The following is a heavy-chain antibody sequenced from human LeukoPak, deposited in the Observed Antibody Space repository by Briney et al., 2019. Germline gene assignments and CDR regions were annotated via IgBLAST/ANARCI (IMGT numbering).Heavy chain of an antibody. D-gene: IGHD3-22*01. J-gene: IGHJ4*02. CDR1: GFTFSDYS. CDR3: ARGSSGAGYYFDY. V-gene: IGHV3-21*01. CDR2: ISSSRNYK. Sequence: GGSLRLSCAASGFTFSDYSLSWVRQAPGKGLERVSSISSSRNYKYYSDSVKGRFTISTDNAKYSLDLQMNSLRVEDTALYYCARGSSGAGYYFDYWGLGTLVTVSS.